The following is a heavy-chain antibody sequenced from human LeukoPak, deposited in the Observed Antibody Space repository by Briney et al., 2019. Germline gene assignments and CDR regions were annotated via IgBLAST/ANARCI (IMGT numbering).Heavy chain of an antibody. Sequence: ASVKVSCKASGYTFTSYYMHWVRQAPGQGLEWMGIINPSGGSTSYAQKFQGRVTMTTDTSTSTAYMELRSLRSDDTAVYYCARDGHRRYYYESSDYRFDYWGQGTLVTVSS. D-gene: IGHD3-22*01. CDR3: ARDGHRRYYYESSDYRFDY. V-gene: IGHV1-46*01. CDR1: GYTFTSYY. J-gene: IGHJ4*02. CDR2: INPSGGST.